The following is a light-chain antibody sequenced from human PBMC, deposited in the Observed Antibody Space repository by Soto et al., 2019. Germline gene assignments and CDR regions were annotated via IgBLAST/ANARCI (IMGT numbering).Light chain of an antibody. CDR3: HQYGSSPYT. V-gene: IGKV3-20*01. CDR2: RAS. Sequence: EIVLTQSPGTLSLSPGERATLSCRASQSINNDYLAWYQQRPGQSPRLLIYRASSRATGIPDRFSGSGSGTDFTLTISRLEPEDFAVYYCHQYGSSPYTFGQGNKLEIK. J-gene: IGKJ2*01. CDR1: QSINNDY.